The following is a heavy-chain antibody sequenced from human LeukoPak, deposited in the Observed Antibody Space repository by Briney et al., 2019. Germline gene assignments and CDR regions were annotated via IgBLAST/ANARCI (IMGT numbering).Heavy chain of an antibody. Sequence: PGGSLRLSCAASGFTFSDYYISWIRQAPRKGLEWVSYISSSSYTNYADSVKGRFTISRDNAKNSLYLQMNSLRAEDTAVYYCATHFWSGYSSFDYGGQGTLVTVSS. J-gene: IGHJ4*02. V-gene: IGHV3-11*06. CDR3: ATHFWSGYSSFDY. CDR1: GFTFSDYY. CDR2: ISSSSYT. D-gene: IGHD3-3*02.